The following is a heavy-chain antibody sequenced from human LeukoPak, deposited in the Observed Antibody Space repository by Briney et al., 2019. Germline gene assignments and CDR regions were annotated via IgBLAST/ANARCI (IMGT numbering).Heavy chain of an antibody. V-gene: IGHV3-15*07. CDR3: TTDPWHGMDV. Sequence: PGGSLRHSCAASGFTFSDAWMNWVRQAPGKGQEWVGRIKTKSDGETTDYAAPVKGRFTISRDDSKNTLYAQMNSLKIEDTAVYYCTTDPWHGMDVWGRGTTVTVSS. CDR1: GFTFSDAW. J-gene: IGHJ6*02. D-gene: IGHD5-24*01. CDR2: IKTKSDGETT.